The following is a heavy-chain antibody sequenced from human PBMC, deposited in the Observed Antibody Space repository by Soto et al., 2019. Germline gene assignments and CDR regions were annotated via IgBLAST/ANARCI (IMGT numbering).Heavy chain of an antibody. CDR3: ARSLAFSRVVAATWYYFDY. Sequence: TVSGGAMSRGCDYVCWIILDPRKGLEWIGYIYYSGSTYYNPSLKSRVTISVDTSKNQFSLKLSSVTAADTAVYYCARSLAFSRVVAATWYYFDYWGQGTLVTVS. J-gene: IGHJ4*02. D-gene: IGHD2-15*01. V-gene: IGHV4-31*02. CDR1: GGAMSRGCDY. CDR2: IYYSGST.